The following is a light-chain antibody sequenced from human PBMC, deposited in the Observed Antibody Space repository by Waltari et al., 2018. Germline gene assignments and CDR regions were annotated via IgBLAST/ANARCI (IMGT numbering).Light chain of an antibody. CDR1: SSDVGAYEY. CDR3: SSYAGTDNFVV. J-gene: IGLJ2*01. Sequence: QSALTQPPSASGSPGQSVTISCTGTSSDVGAYEYVSWYQHHPDKAPKLIIFEVNKWPSGVPDRFSGSKSGNTASLTVSGLQAEDEADYYCSSYAGTDNFVVFGGGTKLTVL. V-gene: IGLV2-8*01. CDR2: EVN.